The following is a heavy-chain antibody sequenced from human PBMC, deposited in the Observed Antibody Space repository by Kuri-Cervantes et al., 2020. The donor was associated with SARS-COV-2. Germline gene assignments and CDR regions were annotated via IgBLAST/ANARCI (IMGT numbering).Heavy chain of an antibody. V-gene: IGHV1-18*04. CDR3: AKVPGDGYNWNYSPLFDY. Sequence: ASVKVSCKASGHTFTRYGISWVRQAPGQGLEWMGWISAYNGNTNYAQEFQGRVTMTTDTSTSTAYMELRSLRSDDAAVYYCAKVPGDGYNWNYSPLFDYWGQGTLVTVSS. J-gene: IGHJ4*02. D-gene: IGHD1-7*01. CDR2: ISAYNGNT. CDR1: GHTFTRYG.